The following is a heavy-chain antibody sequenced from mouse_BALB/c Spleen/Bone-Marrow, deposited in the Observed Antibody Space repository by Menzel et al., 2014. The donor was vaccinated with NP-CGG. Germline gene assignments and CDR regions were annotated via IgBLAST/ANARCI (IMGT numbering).Heavy chain of an antibody. D-gene: IGHD2-4*01. Sequence: VQLQQSGAELVKPGASVKLSCTASGFNIKDTYMHWVKQRPEQGLGWIGRIDPANGNTKYDPKFQGKATITADTSSNTAYLQLSSLASEDTAVYYCARGRDYDYAYAMDYWGQGTSVTVSS. CDR3: ARGRDYDYAYAMDY. CDR2: IDPANGNT. V-gene: IGHV14-3*02. J-gene: IGHJ4*01. CDR1: GFNIKDTY.